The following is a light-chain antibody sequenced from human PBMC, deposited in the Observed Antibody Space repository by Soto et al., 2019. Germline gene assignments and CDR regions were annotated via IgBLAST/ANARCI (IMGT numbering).Light chain of an antibody. Sequence: DLQMTQSPSSVSASVGDRVTITCRASQDIGSWLAWYQQKPGKAPDLLIYGASSLQDGVPSRFYGSGSRTDFTLTIIGLHPEDFATYYCQQGGSFPITFGQGTRLEIK. CDR2: GAS. J-gene: IGKJ5*01. CDR3: QQGGSFPIT. V-gene: IGKV1-12*01. CDR1: QDIGSW.